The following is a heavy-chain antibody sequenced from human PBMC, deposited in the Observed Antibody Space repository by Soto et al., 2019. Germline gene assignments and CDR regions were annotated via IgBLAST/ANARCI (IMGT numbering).Heavy chain of an antibody. CDR1: GGSISSSY. V-gene: IGHV4-59*12. CDR3: GRIAVAGTGIGYYSYYMDF. J-gene: IGHJ6*03. Sequence: PSETLSLTCTVSGGSISSSYWSWIRQPPGEGLEWIGYIYYSGSTNYNPSLKSRVTISIDTSKNQFSLQLSSVTAADTAVYYCGRIAVAGTGIGYYSYYMDFWGKGITVTVSS. CDR2: IYYSGST. D-gene: IGHD6-19*01.